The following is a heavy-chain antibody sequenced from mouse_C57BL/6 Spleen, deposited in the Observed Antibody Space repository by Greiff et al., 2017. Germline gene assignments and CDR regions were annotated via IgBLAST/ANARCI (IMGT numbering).Heavy chain of an antibody. D-gene: IGHD6-1*01. J-gene: IGHJ2*01. V-gene: IGHV1-82*01. CDR2: IYPGDGDT. CDR1: GYAFSSSW. CDR3: AGEGPRDFDY. Sequence: QVQLQQSGPELVKPGASVKISCKASGYAFSSSWMNWVKQRPGKGLEWIGRIYPGDGDTNYNGKFKGKATLTADKSSSTAYMQLSSLTSEDSAVYVCAGEGPRDFDYWGQGTTRTVSS.